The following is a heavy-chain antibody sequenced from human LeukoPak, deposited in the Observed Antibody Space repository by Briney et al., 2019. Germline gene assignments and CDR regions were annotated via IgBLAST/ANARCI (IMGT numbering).Heavy chain of an antibody. D-gene: IGHD6-19*01. V-gene: IGHV3-23*01. CDR2: ISTSGGGT. CDR3: AKGGSGWHYFDY. Sequence: GPALRLSCAASGFTFSSHAMSWVRQIPGRGLEYISVISTSGGGTYYADFVKGPFIISRDNSRNTVYLQMNSLRAEDRAVYYCAKGGSGWHYFDYWGQGTLVTVTS. CDR1: GFTFSSHA. J-gene: IGHJ4*02.